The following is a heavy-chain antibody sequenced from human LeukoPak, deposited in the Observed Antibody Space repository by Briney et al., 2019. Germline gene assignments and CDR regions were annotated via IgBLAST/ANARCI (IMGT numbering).Heavy chain of an antibody. CDR1: GGSVSSGSYY. J-gene: IGHJ4*02. V-gene: IGHV4-61*01. Sequence: SETLSLTCTVSGGSVSSGSYYWSWIQQPPGKGLEWIGYIYYSGSTNYNPSLKSRVTISVDTSKNQFSLKLSSVTAADTAVYYCARDWDYWGQGTLVTVSS. CDR2: IYYSGST. CDR3: ARDWDY.